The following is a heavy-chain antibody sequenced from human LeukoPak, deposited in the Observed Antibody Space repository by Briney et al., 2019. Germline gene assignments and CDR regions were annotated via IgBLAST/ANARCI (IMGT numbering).Heavy chain of an antibody. J-gene: IGHJ4*02. Sequence: SETLSLTCAVYGGSFSGYYWSWIRQPPGKGLEWIGEINHSGSTNYNPSLKSRGTISVDKSKNQFSLKLSSVTAADTAVYYCARARGIAARLPFDYWGQGTLVTVSS. D-gene: IGHD6-6*01. V-gene: IGHV4-34*01. CDR1: GGSFSGYY. CDR2: INHSGST. CDR3: ARARGIAARLPFDY.